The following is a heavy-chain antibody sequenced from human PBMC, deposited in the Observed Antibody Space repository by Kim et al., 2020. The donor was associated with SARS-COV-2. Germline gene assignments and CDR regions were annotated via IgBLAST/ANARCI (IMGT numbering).Heavy chain of an antibody. J-gene: IGHJ2*01. Sequence: YASSGKGRFTISRDNSNNILYLQMSSLRAEDTAIYYCAKPRPHWYFELWGRGTLVTVSS. D-gene: IGHD6-6*01. CDR3: AKPRPHWYFEL. V-gene: IGHV3-23*01.